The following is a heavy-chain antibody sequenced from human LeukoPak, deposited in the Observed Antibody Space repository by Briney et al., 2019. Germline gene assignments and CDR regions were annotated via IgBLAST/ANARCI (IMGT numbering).Heavy chain of an antibody. D-gene: IGHD6-13*01. CDR1: GFTVSSNW. V-gene: IGHV3-7*01. CDR2: IKLDGSAE. Sequence: PGGSLRLSCATSGFTVSSNWMSWVRHAPGRGLELVANIKLDGSAEYSASSVKARFTVSRHNAKNSLYLQMNSLRADDTAVYYCARANNSSWHNWGQGTLVTVSS. J-gene: IGHJ4*02. CDR3: ARANNSSWHN.